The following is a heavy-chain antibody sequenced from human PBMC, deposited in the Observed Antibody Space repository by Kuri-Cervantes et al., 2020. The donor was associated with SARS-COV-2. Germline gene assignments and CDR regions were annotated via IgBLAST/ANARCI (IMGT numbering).Heavy chain of an antibody. CDR1: GYSISSGYY. J-gene: IGHJ4*02. V-gene: IGHV4-38-2*02. CDR3: VRSPHGDYFDY. D-gene: IGHD3-16*01. Sequence: SETLSLTCTVSGYSISSGYYWGWIRQPPGKGLEWIGSIYHSGSTYYNPSLKSRVTISVDTSKNQFSLKLSPVTAADTAVYYCVRSPHGDYFDYWGQGILVTVSS. CDR2: IYHSGST.